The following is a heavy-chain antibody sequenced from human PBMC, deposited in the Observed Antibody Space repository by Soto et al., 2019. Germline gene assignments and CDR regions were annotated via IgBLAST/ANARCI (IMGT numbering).Heavy chain of an antibody. Sequence: EVQLVESGGGLVQPGGSLRLSCAASGFIFRNHVLNWVRQAPGKGLEWVSAIDNSGDGSFYADSVKGRFIISRDNPNDTVFLHMNNLRLEDTAFYYCAKIPSRGMIFGAGSWGQGTLVTVSS. CDR3: AKIPSRGMIFGAGS. CDR1: GFIFRNHV. D-gene: IGHD3-3*01. J-gene: IGHJ5*02. V-gene: IGHV3-23*04. CDR2: IDNSGDGS.